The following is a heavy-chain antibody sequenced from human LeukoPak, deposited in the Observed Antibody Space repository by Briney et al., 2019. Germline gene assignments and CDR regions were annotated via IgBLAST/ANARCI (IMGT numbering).Heavy chain of an antibody. Sequence: GASVKVTCKVSGYTLTELSMHWVRQAPGKGLEWMGGFDPEDGETIYAQKFQGRVTMTEDTSTDTAYMELSSPRSEDTAVYYCAIGLAYGSSPGYFDYWGQGTLVTVSS. CDR1: GYTLTELS. J-gene: IGHJ4*02. CDR2: FDPEDGET. V-gene: IGHV1-24*01. CDR3: AIGLAYGSSPGYFDY. D-gene: IGHD6-6*01.